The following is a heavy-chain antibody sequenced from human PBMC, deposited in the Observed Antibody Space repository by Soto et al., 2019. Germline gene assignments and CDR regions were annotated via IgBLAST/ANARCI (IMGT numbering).Heavy chain of an antibody. Sequence: PSETLSLTCTVSGGSISSYYWSWIRQPPGKGLEWIGYIYYSGSTNYNPSLKSRVTIPVDTSKNQFSLKLSSVTAADTAVYYCARKMDYVWGSYRYKWFDPWGQGTLVTVSS. CDR1: GGSISSYY. J-gene: IGHJ5*02. CDR3: ARKMDYVWGSYRYKWFDP. D-gene: IGHD3-16*02. V-gene: IGHV4-59*08. CDR2: IYYSGST.